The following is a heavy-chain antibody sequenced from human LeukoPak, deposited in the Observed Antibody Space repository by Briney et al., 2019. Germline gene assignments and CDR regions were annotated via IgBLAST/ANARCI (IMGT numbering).Heavy chain of an antibody. J-gene: IGHJ6*02. V-gene: IGHV3-13*01. CDR3: ARGSVRVGMDV. Sequence: GGSLRLSCEASGITFSTSDMHWVRQAPGKGLEWVSVIGTAGDTYYADSVKGRFTISRENAKNSLYLQMNSLRAGDTAVYYCARGSVRVGMDVWGQGTTVTVSS. CDR1: GITFSTSD. D-gene: IGHD6-13*01. CDR2: IGTAGDT.